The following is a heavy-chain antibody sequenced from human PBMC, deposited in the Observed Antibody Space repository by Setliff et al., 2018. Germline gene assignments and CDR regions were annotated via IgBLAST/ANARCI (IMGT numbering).Heavy chain of an antibody. CDR2: INPGGGSA. Sequence: ASVKVSCKATGYTLSRHYMHWVRQAPGQGLEWMGIINPGGGSASIVEKFQGRVTVTTDTSTTTAYMELRSLRADDTAVYYCARINFYVSSGYYYAPELWGQGTTVTVSS. CDR1: GYTLSRHY. D-gene: IGHD3-22*01. CDR3: ARINFYVSSGYYYAPEL. J-gene: IGHJ4*02. V-gene: IGHV1-46*01.